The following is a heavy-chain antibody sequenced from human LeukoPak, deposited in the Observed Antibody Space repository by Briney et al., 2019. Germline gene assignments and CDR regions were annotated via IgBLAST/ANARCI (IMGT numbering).Heavy chain of an antibody. D-gene: IGHD2-2*03. CDR3: AKGGYFSFDM. Sequence: GGSLGLSCAASGFTFSSNDMSWVRQTPGKGLEWVSGISGSNGITYYADPVKGRFTISRDNSKNTLYLQMHSLRAEDTAIYLCAKGGYFSFDMWGQGTKVTVSS. CDR1: GFTFSSND. J-gene: IGHJ3*02. CDR2: ISGSNGIT. V-gene: IGHV3-23*01.